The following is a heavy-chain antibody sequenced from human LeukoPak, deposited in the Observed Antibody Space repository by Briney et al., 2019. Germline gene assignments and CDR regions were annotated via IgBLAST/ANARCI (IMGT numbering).Heavy chain of an antibody. J-gene: IGHJ4*02. Sequence: GGSLRLSCAASGFTFSSYAMSWVRQAPGKGLEWVSAISGSGGSTYYADSVKGRFTISRDNSKNTLYLQKNSLRADDTAVYYCAGSGSYYGTLDYWGQGTLVTVSS. CDR1: GFTFSSYA. CDR3: AGSGSYYGTLDY. D-gene: IGHD3-10*01. V-gene: IGHV3-23*01. CDR2: ISGSGGST.